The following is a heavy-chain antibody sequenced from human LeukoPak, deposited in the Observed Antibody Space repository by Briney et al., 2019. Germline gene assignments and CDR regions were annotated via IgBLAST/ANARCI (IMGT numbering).Heavy chain of an antibody. CDR3: ARDLYGDFAPSYYFDY. V-gene: IGHV3-21*01. CDR2: VSSRSSYI. D-gene: IGHD4-17*01. J-gene: IGHJ4*02. CDR1: GFSFSSYS. Sequence: PGGSLRLSCAASGFSFSSYSMNWVRQALGKGLEWVSSVSSRSSYIYYADSVKGRFTISRDNAKNSLYLQMNSLRAEDTAVYYCARDLYGDFAPSYYFDYWGQGTLVTVSS.